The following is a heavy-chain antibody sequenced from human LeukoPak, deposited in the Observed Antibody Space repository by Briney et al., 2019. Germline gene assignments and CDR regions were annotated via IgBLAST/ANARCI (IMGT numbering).Heavy chain of an antibody. CDR3: AIEAGQYYGSGT. CDR2: INAGNGNT. Sequence: ASVKVSCKASGYTFTSYAMHWVRQAPGQSFEWMGWINAGNGNTKYSQKFQGRVTITRDTSASTAYMELSSLRSEDTAVYYCAIEAGQYYGSGTWGQGTLVTVSS. V-gene: IGHV1-3*01. J-gene: IGHJ5*02. CDR1: GYTFTSYA. D-gene: IGHD3-10*01.